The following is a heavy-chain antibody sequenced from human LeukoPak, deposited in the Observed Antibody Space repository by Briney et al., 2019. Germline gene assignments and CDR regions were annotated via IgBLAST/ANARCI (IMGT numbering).Heavy chain of an antibody. CDR2: IKQDGSEK. CDR3: AKLLYYYDSSQPY. J-gene: IGHJ4*02. V-gene: IGHV3-7*03. Sequence: GGSLRLSCTVSGFTVTSNSMSWVRQAPGKGLEWVANIKQDGSEKYYVDSVKGRFTISRDNAKNSLYLQMNSLRAEDTAVYYCAKLLYYYDSSQPYWGQGTLVTVSS. CDR1: GFTVTSNS. D-gene: IGHD3-22*01.